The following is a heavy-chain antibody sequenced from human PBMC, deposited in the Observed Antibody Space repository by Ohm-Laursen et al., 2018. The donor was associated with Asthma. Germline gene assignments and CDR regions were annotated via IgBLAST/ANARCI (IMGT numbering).Heavy chain of an antibody. J-gene: IGHJ4*02. Sequence: SLRLSCAASGFTFSDYYMSWIRQAPGKGLEWVSYISSSSSYTNYADSVKGRFTIPRDNAKNSLYLQMNSLRAEDTAVYYCARVRGDTVYFDYWGQGTLVTVSS. V-gene: IGHV3-11*06. CDR1: GFTFSDYY. CDR2: ISSSSSYT. CDR3: ARVRGDTVYFDY. D-gene: IGHD3-16*02.